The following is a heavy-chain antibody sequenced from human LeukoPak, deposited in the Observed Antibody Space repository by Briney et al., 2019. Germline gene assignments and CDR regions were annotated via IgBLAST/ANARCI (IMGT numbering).Heavy chain of an antibody. V-gene: IGHV3-21*01. CDR2: ISSSTTYT. J-gene: IGHJ5*02. CDR3: ARGLGCSGSNCAPDS. CDR1: GLTFSSHT. D-gene: IGHD2-15*01. Sequence: GGSLRLSCAASGLTFSSHTMSWVRQAPGKGLEWVSSISSSTTYTYYADSVKGRFTISRDNAKNSLYLQMNSLRAEDTAVYYCARGLGCSGSNCAPDSWGQGNLVTVSA.